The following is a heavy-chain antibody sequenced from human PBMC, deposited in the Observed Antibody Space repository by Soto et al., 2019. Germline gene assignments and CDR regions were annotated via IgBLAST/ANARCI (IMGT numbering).Heavy chain of an antibody. D-gene: IGHD4-17*01. CDR1: GYTFTIYG. CDR3: ARGFYGDYPIYYYYYMDV. CDR2: ISAYNGNT. J-gene: IGHJ6*03. V-gene: IGHV1-18*01. Sequence: GASVKVSCKASGYTFTIYGISWVRQAPGQGLEWMGWISAYNGNTNYAQKLQGRVTMTTDTSTSTAYMELRSLRSDDTAVYYCARGFYGDYPIYYYYYMDVWGKGTTVTVSS.